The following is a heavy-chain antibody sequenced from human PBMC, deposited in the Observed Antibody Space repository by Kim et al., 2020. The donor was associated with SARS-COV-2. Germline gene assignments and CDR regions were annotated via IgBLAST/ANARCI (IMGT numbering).Heavy chain of an antibody. CDR1: GYTFSDFY. J-gene: IGHJ1*01. D-gene: IGHD7-27*01. V-gene: IGHV1-2*02. Sequence: ALVKVSCKASGYTFSDFYMHWMRQAPGQGLEWMGWINPNSGDTNYAQKFQGRVTVTRDTSINTAYMELSSLRSDDTAVYYCARSRTNGDTEYFQYWGQGT. CDR3: ARSRTNGDTEYFQY. CDR2: INPNSGDT.